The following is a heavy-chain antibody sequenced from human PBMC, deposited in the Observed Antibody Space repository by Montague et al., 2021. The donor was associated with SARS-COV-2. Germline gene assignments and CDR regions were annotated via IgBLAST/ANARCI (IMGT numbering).Heavy chain of an antibody. CDR2: IDWDDDK. Sequence: PALVKPTKTLTLTCTFSGFSLSTSGMCVSWIRQPPGKALGWLALIDWDDDKYYSTSLKTRLTISKDTSKNQVVLTMTNMDPVDTATYYCARSLLWFGELNAFDIWGQGTMVTVSS. D-gene: IGHD3-10*01. V-gene: IGHV2-70*01. CDR1: GFSLSTSGMC. J-gene: IGHJ3*02. CDR3: ARSLLWFGELNAFDI.